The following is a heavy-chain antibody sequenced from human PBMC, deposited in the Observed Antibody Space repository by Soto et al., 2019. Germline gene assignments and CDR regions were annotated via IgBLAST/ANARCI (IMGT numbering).Heavy chain of an antibody. D-gene: IGHD3-22*01. CDR1: GGSISSGGYY. CDR3: ARERNYDSSGYSYYYGMDV. CDR2: IYYSGST. J-gene: IGHJ6*02. Sequence: SETLSLTCTVSGGSISSGGYYWSWIRQHPGKGLEWIGYIYYSGSTYYNPSLKSRVTISIDTSKNQFSLKLSSVTAADTAVYYCARERNYDSSGYSYYYGMDVWGQGTTVTVSS. V-gene: IGHV4-31*03.